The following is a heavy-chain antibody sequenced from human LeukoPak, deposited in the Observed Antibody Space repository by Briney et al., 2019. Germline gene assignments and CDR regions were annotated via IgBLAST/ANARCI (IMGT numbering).Heavy chain of an antibody. V-gene: IGHV3-7*01. CDR1: GFTVSSNY. D-gene: IGHD3-10*01. CDR3: ARLSAMVRGPEDIFYFEY. J-gene: IGHJ4*02. Sequence: PGGSLRLSCAASGFTVSSNYMSWVRQAPGKGLEWVANIRQDGSEKYYVDSVKGRFTISRDIAKQSVFLQMNSLRVEDTAVYYCARLSAMVRGPEDIFYFEYWGLGTLVTVSS. CDR2: IRQDGSEK.